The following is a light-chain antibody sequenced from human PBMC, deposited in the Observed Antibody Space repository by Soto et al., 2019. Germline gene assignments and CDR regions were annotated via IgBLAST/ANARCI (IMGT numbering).Light chain of an antibody. CDR2: AAS. CDR3: QQSYSTPYP. Sequence: DIQMTQSPSSLSASVGDRVTITCRASQSISSYLNWYQQKPGKAPKLLIYAASSLQSGVPSRFSGSGSGTDFTLTISSLQPEDFATYYCQQSYSTPYPFGQGPKVDIK. CDR1: QSISSY. V-gene: IGKV1-39*01. J-gene: IGKJ2*01.